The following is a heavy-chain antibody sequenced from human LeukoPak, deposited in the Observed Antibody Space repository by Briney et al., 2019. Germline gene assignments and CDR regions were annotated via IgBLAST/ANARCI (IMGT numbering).Heavy chain of an antibody. CDR3: ALRGRGSYWVYFDY. V-gene: IGHV1-18*01. J-gene: IGHJ4*02. CDR1: GYTFNIYS. Sequence: ASVKVSCKTSGYTFNIYSISWVRQAPGQGLEWMGRISPHNGNTNYAQKFQGRVTMTRDTSISTAYMELSRLRSDDTAVYYCALRGRGSYWVYFDYWGQGTLVTVSS. CDR2: ISPHNGNT. D-gene: IGHD1-26*01.